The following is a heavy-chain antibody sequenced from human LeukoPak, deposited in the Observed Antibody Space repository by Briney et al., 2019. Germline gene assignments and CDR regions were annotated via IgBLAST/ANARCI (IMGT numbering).Heavy chain of an antibody. CDR3: ARDYCSSTSCLFDY. V-gene: IGHV1-2*06. Sequence: ASVNVSSKASGYTFTGYHMHWVRQAPGQGLEWMGRINPNTGGTEYAQTFQGRVTITRDTSISTAYMDLSRLRSDDTAVYYCARDYCSSTSCLFDYWGQGTLVTVSS. CDR2: INPNTGGT. J-gene: IGHJ4*02. D-gene: IGHD2-2*01. CDR1: GYTFTGYH.